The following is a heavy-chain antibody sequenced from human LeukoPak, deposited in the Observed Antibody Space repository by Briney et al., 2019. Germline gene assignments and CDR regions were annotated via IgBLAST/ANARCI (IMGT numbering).Heavy chain of an antibody. CDR3: ARDPRFDDLRFLEWDSSYYYYYMDV. Sequence: SETLSLTCTVSGGSISSYYWSWIRQPAGKGLEWIGRIYTSGSTNYNPSLKSRVTMSVDTSKNQISLKLSSVTAADTAVYYCARDPRFDDLRFLEWDSSYYYYYMDVWGKGTTVTVSS. CDR1: GGSISSYY. CDR2: IYTSGST. D-gene: IGHD3-3*01. V-gene: IGHV4-4*07. J-gene: IGHJ6*03.